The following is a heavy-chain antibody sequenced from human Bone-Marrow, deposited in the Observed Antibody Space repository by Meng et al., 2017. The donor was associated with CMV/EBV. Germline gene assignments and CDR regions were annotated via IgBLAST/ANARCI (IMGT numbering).Heavy chain of an antibody. Sequence: SETLSLTCTVSGGSISSYYWSWIRQPPGKGLEWIGSIYYSGSTYYNPSLKSRVTISVDTSKNQFSLKLSFVTAADTAVYYCARVRLGGSSGLGEFDPWGQGTLVTVSS. CDR2: IYYSGST. CDR1: GGSISSYY. J-gene: IGHJ5*02. CDR3: ARVRLGGSSGLGEFDP. D-gene: IGHD3-16*01. V-gene: IGHV4-59*12.